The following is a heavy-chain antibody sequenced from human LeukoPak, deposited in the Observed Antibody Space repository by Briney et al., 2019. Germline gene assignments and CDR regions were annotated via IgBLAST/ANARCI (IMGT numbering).Heavy chain of an antibody. CDR1: GFTFSSHW. D-gene: IGHD2-8*02. Sequence: GGSLRLSCVASGFTFSSHWMSWVRQAPEKGLEWVANIRQDGNEKYYVDSAKGRFTISRDNAKNSLYLQMNSLRAEDTAVYYCARAPYCETTGPLWGQGTLVTVSS. J-gene: IGHJ4*02. CDR2: IRQDGNEK. CDR3: ARAPYCETTGPL. V-gene: IGHV3-7*01.